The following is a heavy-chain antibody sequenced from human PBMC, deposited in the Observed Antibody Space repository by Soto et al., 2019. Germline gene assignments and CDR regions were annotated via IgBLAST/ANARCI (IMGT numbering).Heavy chain of an antibody. D-gene: IGHD3-10*01. J-gene: IGHJ6*02. V-gene: IGHV1-69*01. CDR1: GDTFKNCV. Sequence: QVQVVQSGVEVRSPGSSVKVSCKASGDTFKNCVISWVRQAPGHGLEWMGGIIPLFGTADFAQRFQGRLTITTDESTTTAYMELSRLRSEATATYYCAAELGFGKLSVVWGQGTTVIVSS. CDR3: AAELGFGKLSVV. CDR2: IIPLFGTA.